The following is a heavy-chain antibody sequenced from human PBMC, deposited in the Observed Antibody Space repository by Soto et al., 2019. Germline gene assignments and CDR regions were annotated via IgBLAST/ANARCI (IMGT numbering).Heavy chain of an antibody. D-gene: IGHD1-26*01. Sequence: QVQLQQWGAGLLKPSETLSLTCAVYGGSFSAHYWSWIRQPPGKGLEWIGEINHSGSTNYNPSLKSRGSISVDTSKNQFSLKLSSVTAADTAVYYCARHSGTYYGAFDMWGQGTVVTVSS. V-gene: IGHV4-34*01. CDR3: ARHSGTYYGAFDM. CDR1: GGSFSAHY. CDR2: INHSGST. J-gene: IGHJ3*02.